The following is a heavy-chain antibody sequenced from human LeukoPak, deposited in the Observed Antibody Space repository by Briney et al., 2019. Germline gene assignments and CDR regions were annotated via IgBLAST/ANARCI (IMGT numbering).Heavy chain of an antibody. CDR1: VYTFTSHG. J-gene: IGHJ4*02. Sequence: GASVKVSCKASVYTFTSHGITCGREAPGQGLEWMAWISTYNGNTVYAQKVQGRVTLTTDTSTSTAFMELRSLTSDDTAVYYCARDTVGSQKGSDYWGQGTLVTVSS. D-gene: IGHD1-26*01. V-gene: IGHV1-18*01. CDR2: ISTYNGNT. CDR3: ARDTVGSQKGSDY.